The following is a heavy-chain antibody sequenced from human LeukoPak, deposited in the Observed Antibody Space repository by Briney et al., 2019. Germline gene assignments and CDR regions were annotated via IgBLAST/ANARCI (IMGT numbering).Heavy chain of an antibody. Sequence: TGGSLRLSCAASGFTFSSYSMNWVRQAPGKGLEWVSYISSSSSTIYYADSVKGRFTTSRDNAKNSLYLQMNSLRAEDTAVYYCARGGFERDYYYYMDVWGKGTTVTDSS. CDR2: ISSSSSTI. D-gene: IGHD3-16*01. CDR3: ARGGFERDYYYYMDV. V-gene: IGHV3-48*04. CDR1: GFTFSSYS. J-gene: IGHJ6*03.